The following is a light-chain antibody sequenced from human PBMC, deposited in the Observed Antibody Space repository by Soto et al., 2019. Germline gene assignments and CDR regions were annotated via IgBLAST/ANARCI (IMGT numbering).Light chain of an antibody. J-gene: IGKJ1*01. CDR2: DAS. CDR1: QGISSY. V-gene: IGKV1-5*01. Sequence: DIQMTQSPSTLSASLGDRVTITCRASQGISSYLAWYQQKPGKAPKLLIYDASSLESGVPSRFSGSGSGTEFTLTISSLQPDDFATYYCQQYNSYSWTFGQGTKVDI. CDR3: QQYNSYSWT.